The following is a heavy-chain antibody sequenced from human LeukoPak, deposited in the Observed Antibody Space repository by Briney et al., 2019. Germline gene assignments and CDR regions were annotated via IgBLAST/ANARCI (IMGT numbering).Heavy chain of an antibody. CDR2: IYSGGST. V-gene: IGHV3-53*04. Sequence: PGGSLRLSCAGSGFTVSSNYMSWVRQAPGKGPEWVSFIYSGGSTYYADSVKGRFTISRHNSKNTLYLQMNSLKPEDTAVYYCARGYCSSNRCPTPGAFDIWGQGTMVTVSS. CDR3: ARGYCSSNRCPTPGAFDI. CDR1: GFTVSSNY. J-gene: IGHJ3*02. D-gene: IGHD2-2*01.